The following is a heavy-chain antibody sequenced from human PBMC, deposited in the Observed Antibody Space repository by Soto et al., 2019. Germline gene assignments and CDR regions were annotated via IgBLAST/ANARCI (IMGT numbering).Heavy chain of an antibody. J-gene: IGHJ4*02. CDR2: IKQDGSEK. Sequence: EVQLVESGGGLVQPGGSLRLSCAASGFTFSSYWMSWGRQAPGKGLEWVANIKQDGSEKYYVDSVKGRFTISRDNAKNSLYLQMNSLRAEDTAVYYCARDSFYYYDSSGYYFAYWGQGTLVTVSS. V-gene: IGHV3-7*03. CDR3: ARDSFYYYDSSGYYFAY. CDR1: GFTFSSYW. D-gene: IGHD3-22*01.